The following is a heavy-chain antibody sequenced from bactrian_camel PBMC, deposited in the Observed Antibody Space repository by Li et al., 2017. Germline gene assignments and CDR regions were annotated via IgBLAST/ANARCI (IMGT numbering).Heavy chain of an antibody. CDR1: GYDISAYS. CDR3: AADYRAGRHYHLSCVYNS. V-gene: IGHV3S9*01. J-gene: IGHJ6*01. D-gene: IGHD1*01. CDR2: VDADGTT. Sequence: HVQLVESGGDSVQPGGSLTLSCKVSGYDISAYSLGWFRQHPSGNGRQGIAAVDADGTTTYADSSKGRFTISVDRAKNTLYLQMNNLTRDDTAMYYCAADYRAGRHYHLSCVYNSWGQGTQVTVS.